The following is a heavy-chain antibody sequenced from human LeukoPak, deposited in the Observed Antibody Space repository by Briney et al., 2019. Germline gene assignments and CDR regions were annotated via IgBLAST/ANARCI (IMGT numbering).Heavy chain of an antibody. CDR3: AKYCSGGNCYSGLY. CDR1: GFTFSSYA. V-gene: IGHV3-23*01. CDR2: FRSSGGST. Sequence: GGSLRLSCAASGFTFSSYAMTWVRQAPGKGLEWVSTFRSSGGSTYYADSVKGRFNISRDSSKNTLFLQMNSLRAEDTAVYYCAKYCSGGNCYSGLYWGQGTLVTVSS. J-gene: IGHJ4*02. D-gene: IGHD2-15*01.